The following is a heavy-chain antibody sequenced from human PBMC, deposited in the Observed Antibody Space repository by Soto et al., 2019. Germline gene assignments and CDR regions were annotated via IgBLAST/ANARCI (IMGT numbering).Heavy chain of an antibody. CDR3: ASDRAVSARGSFDY. Sequence: QVQLQESGPGLVEPSGTLSLTCAVSGGSVSSTNWWSWVRQPPGKGLEWIGEIYHSGSTYYNPSLKSRVTISVDKSKDQFSLRLSSVTAADTAVYFWASDRAVSARGSFDYWGQGTLVTVSS. CDR1: GGSVSSTNW. D-gene: IGHD6-19*01. J-gene: IGHJ4*02. V-gene: IGHV4-4*02. CDR2: IYHSGST.